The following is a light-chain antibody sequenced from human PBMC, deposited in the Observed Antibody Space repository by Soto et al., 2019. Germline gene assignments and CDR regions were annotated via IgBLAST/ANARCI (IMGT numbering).Light chain of an antibody. CDR2: DVS. V-gene: IGLV2-14*01. Sequence: QSVLTQPASVSGSPGQSITISCTGTSSDVGGYNYVSWYQQHPGKAPKLMIYDVSNRPSGDSNRFSGSKSGNTASLTISGLRAEDEADYYCSSYTSSSTLSYVFGTGTKVTVL. CDR1: SSDVGGYNY. CDR3: SSYTSSSTLSYV. J-gene: IGLJ1*01.